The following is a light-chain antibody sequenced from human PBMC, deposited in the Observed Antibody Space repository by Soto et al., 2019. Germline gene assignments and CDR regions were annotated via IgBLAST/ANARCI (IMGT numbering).Light chain of an antibody. J-gene: IGKJ3*01. CDR2: AAS. CDR1: QSLVSSDGNTY. V-gene: IGKV2D-30*01. CDR3: LQKYFYPFT. Sequence: DVVMTQSPLSLPVTLGQPASISCRSSQSLVSSDGNTYLNWFQQKPGKAPKLLIYAASNLQSGVPARFSGSGSGTDFTLTISSLQPEDFATYYCLQKYFYPFTFGPGTKVDIK.